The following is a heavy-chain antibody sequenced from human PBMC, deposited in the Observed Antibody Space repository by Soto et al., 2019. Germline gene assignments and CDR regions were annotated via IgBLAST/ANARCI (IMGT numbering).Heavy chain of an antibody. CDR2: IYYSGIT. V-gene: IGHV4-59*01. Sequence: KSSETLSLTCTVSGGSISSYYWSWIRQPPGKGLEWIGYIYYSGITNYNPSLKSRVTISVDTSKNQFSLKLSSVTAADTAVYYCARVFVDSSRWYYFDYWGQGTLVTVSS. J-gene: IGHJ4*02. CDR1: GGSISSYY. CDR3: ARVFVDSSRWYYFDY. D-gene: IGHD6-19*01.